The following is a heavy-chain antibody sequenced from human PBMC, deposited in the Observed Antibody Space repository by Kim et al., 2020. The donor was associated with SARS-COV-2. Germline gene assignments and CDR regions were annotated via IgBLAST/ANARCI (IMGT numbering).Heavy chain of an antibody. J-gene: IGHJ4*02. D-gene: IGHD5-12*01. Sequence: SDTLSLTCTVSGGSISSSSYYWGWIRQPPGKGLEWIGSIYYSGSTYYNPSLKSRVTISVDTSKNHFSLRLSSVTAADTAVYYCARHDPQWLRFEGYFDYWGQGTLVTVSS. CDR2: IYYSGST. CDR3: ARHDPQWLRFEGYFDY. CDR1: GGSISSSSYY. V-gene: IGHV4-39*01.